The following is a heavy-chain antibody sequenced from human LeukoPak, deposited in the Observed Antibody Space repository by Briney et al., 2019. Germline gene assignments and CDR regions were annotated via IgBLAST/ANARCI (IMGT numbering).Heavy chain of an antibody. D-gene: IGHD4-17*01. Sequence: GGSLGLSCAASGFSFSNFAMSWVRQAPGKGLEWVSAISGSGETTYYADSVKGRFTISRDNSKNTLYLQMNSLRAEDSAVYYCAKDVAAGLRGYFDYWGQGTLVTVSS. CDR1: GFSFSNFA. CDR2: ISGSGETT. CDR3: AKDVAAGLRGYFDY. V-gene: IGHV3-23*01. J-gene: IGHJ4*02.